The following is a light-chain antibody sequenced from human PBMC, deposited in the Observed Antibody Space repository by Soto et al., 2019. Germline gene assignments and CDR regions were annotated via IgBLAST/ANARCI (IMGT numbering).Light chain of an antibody. CDR1: QGISNY. V-gene: IGKV1-27*01. CDR3: QKYDSAPHT. J-gene: IGKJ2*01. Sequence: DGQMTQSPSSLSASVGDRVTITCRASQGISNYVAWYQQKPGKVPNVLIYDASTLHSGVPPRFRVIGSGTHFTLTITGLQPEDVGTYYCQKYDSAPHTFGQGTKLELK. CDR2: DAS.